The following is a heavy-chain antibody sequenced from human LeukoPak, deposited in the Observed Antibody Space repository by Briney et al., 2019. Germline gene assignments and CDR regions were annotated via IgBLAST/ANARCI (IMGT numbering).Heavy chain of an antibody. CDR1: GFTFSKYW. CDR3: ARDADIGVASADMWYDGYDM. V-gene: IGHV3-7*01. CDR2: IKQDGSQK. Sequence: PGGSLRLSCAASGFTFSKYWMTWVRQAPGKGLEWVANIKQDGSQKSYADPVKGRFTISRDNTKNSGYLQMSSLRAEDTAVYYCARDADIGVASADMWYDGYDMWGQGTMVTVSS. D-gene: IGHD2-2*01. J-gene: IGHJ3*02.